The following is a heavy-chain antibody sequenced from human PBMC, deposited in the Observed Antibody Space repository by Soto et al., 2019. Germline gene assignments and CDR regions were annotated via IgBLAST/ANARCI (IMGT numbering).Heavy chain of an antibody. CDR1: GYTFINYD. J-gene: IGHJ5*02. V-gene: IGHV1-8*01. D-gene: IGHD2-8*01. Sequence: ASVKVSCKASGYTFINYDINWVRQAPGQGLEWVGWMNPDSGNTGYAQNFQGRVTMTGNTSISSVYMELSSLTSEDTAVYYCARRRGSNGWFDLWGQGTLVTVSS. CDR2: MNPDSGNT. CDR3: ARRRGSNGWFDL.